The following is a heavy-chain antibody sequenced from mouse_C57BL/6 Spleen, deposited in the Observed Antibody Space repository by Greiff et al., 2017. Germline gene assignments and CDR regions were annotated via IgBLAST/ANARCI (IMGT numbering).Heavy chain of an antibody. Sequence: QVQLQQPGAELVKPGASVQLSCQASGYTFTSYWMHWVKPRPGQGLEWIGMIHPNSGSTNYNEKFKSKATLTVDKSSSTAYMQLSSLTSEDSAIYYCADYGSNYWGQGTTLTVSS. CDR3: ADYGSNY. CDR1: GYTFTSYW. V-gene: IGHV1-64*01. D-gene: IGHD1-1*01. CDR2: IHPNSGST. J-gene: IGHJ2*01.